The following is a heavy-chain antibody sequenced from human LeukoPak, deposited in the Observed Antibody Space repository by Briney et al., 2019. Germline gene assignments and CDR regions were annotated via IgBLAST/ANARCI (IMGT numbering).Heavy chain of an antibody. CDR1: GGSINIYY. Sequence: SETLCLTCNVSGGSINIYYWNWIRQPPGKGLEWIGYIYETGSTNYNPSLKSRVTISLDMSKNHFSLKLNSVTAADTAVYYCARDSPFSRDNYYGMDVWGQGTTVTVSS. J-gene: IGHJ6*02. V-gene: IGHV4-59*01. CDR2: IYETGST. D-gene: IGHD5-24*01. CDR3: ARDSPFSRDNYYGMDV.